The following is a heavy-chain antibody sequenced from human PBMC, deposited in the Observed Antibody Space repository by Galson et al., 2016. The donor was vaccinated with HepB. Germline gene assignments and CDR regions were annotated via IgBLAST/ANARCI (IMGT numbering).Heavy chain of an antibody. V-gene: IGHV3-15*01. CDR2: IKSKTDGGTT. Sequence: SLRLSCAASGFTFSNAWMSWVRQAPGKGLEWVGRIKSKTDGGTTDYAAPVKGRFTISRDDSKNTLYLQMNSLKTKDTAVYYCTTGGGNWALGMDVWGQGTTVTVSS. CDR3: TTGGGNWALGMDV. J-gene: IGHJ6*02. CDR1: GFTFSNAW. D-gene: IGHD1-1*01.